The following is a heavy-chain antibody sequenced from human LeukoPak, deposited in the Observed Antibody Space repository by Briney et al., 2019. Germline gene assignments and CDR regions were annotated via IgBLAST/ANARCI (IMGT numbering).Heavy chain of an antibody. Sequence: PGGSLRLSCAASGFTFSSYWMSWVRQAPGKGPEWVANIKQDGSEKYYVDSVKGRFTISRDNAKNSLYLQMNSLRAEDTAVYYCARGRSVRPLHAFDIWGQGTMVTVSS. V-gene: IGHV3-7*04. J-gene: IGHJ3*02. CDR1: GFTFSSYW. D-gene: IGHD3-10*01. CDR2: IKQDGSEK. CDR3: ARGRSVRPLHAFDI.